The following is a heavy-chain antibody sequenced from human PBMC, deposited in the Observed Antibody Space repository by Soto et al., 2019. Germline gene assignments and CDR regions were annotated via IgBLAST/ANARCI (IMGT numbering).Heavy chain of an antibody. V-gene: IGHV3-72*01. CDR3: AKSYSGPSDHFNV. CDR2: TRNKANRYTT. Sequence: PAGSLRLSCAASGFTFSDHYMDWVRQAPGKGLEWVGRTRNKANRYTTEYAASVKGRFTISRDDSKDSLYLQMNSLKTEDTAVYYCAKSYSGPSDHFNVWVQGTMVTVS. CDR1: GFTFSDHY. J-gene: IGHJ3*01. D-gene: IGHD5-12*01.